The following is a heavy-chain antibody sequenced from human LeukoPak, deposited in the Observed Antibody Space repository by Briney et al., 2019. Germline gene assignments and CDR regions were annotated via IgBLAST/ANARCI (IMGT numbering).Heavy chain of an antibody. CDR3: ARARPNWNDGTFDY. CDR1: GTSITNYY. V-gene: IGHV4-4*07. Sequence: KTAQTLSLTCTVSGTSITNYYWSWIRQSAGKGLEWIGRIYPSGSTHSNPSLKSRVTMSLDTSKNQFSLGLSSVTAADTAVYYCARARPNWNDGTFDYWGQGTLVTVSS. CDR2: IYPSGST. J-gene: IGHJ4*02. D-gene: IGHD1-1*01.